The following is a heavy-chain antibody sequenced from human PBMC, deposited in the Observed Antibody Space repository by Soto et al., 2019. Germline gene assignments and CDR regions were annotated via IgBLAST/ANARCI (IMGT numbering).Heavy chain of an antibody. CDR2: ISYGGST. V-gene: IGHV4-31*03. J-gene: IGHJ1*01. CDR3: SRGVLV. D-gene: IGHD1-1*01. Sequence: QVQLQESGPGLVKPSQTLSLTCTVSGGSINSGGYCWSWIRQHPGKGLDWIGCISYGGSTSYNPALKSRVTITGGTSKNRFSLTLTSVTAADTAVYDCSRGVLVWGQGALITVSS. CDR1: GGSINSGGYC.